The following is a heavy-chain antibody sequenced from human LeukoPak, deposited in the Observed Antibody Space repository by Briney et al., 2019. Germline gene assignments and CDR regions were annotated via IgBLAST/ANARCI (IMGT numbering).Heavy chain of an antibody. CDR2: IVVGSGNT. Sequence: GASVKVSCKASGFTFTSSAMQWVRQARGQRLEWIGWIVVGSGNTNYAQKFQERVTITRDMSTSTAYMELSSLRSEDTAVYYCARGDGYNQKNDYWGQGTLVTVSS. CDR1: GFTFTSSA. V-gene: IGHV1-58*02. J-gene: IGHJ4*02. CDR3: ARGDGYNQKNDY. D-gene: IGHD5-24*01.